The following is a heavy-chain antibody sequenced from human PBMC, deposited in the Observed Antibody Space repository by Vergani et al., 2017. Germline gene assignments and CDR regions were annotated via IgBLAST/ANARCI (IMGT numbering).Heavy chain of an antibody. Sequence: QVQLVQSGAEVKKPGASVKGSCKTSGYTFTSYGISRVRQAPGQGLEWMGWISAYNGNTNYAQKLQGRVTMTTDTSTSTAYMELRSLRSADTAVYYCARHPAYYYYMGVWGKGTTVTVSS. V-gene: IGHV1-18*01. J-gene: IGHJ6*03. CDR2: ISAYNGNT. CDR1: GYTFTSYG. CDR3: ARHPAYYYYMGV.